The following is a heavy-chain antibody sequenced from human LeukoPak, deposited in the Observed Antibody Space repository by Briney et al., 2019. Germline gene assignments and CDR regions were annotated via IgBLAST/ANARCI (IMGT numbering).Heavy chain of an antibody. V-gene: IGHV4-31*03. CDR3: ARGGYSSSWYHSLGWFDP. CDR1: GGSISSGGYY. CDR2: IYYSGST. D-gene: IGHD6-13*01. J-gene: IGHJ5*02. Sequence: SETLSLTCTVSGGSISSGGYYWSWIRQHPGTGLEWIGYIYYSGSTYYNPSLKSRVTISVDTSKNQFSLKLSSVTAADTAVYYCARGGYSSSWYHSLGWFDPWGQGTLVTVSS.